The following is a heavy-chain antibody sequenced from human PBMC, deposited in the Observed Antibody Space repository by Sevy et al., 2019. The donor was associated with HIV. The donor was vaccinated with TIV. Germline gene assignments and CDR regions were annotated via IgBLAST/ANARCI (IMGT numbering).Heavy chain of an antibody. J-gene: IGHJ4*02. Sequence: SETLSLTCTVSGGSITSLYWNWIRQPPGKGLEWMANIYYNGHINYNPSLKSRVTLSLDTSKNRFPLRLSSVTAADTAMYYCAGENAWGRGYSWGQGTLVTVSS. CDR2: IYYNGHI. CDR1: GGSITSLY. V-gene: IGHV4-59*08. CDR3: AGENAWGRGYS. D-gene: IGHD1-26*01.